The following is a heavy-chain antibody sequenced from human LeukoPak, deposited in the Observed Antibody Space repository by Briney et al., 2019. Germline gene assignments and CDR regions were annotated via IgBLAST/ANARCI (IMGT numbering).Heavy chain of an antibody. D-gene: IGHD2-15*01. CDR2: ISSSSSTI. V-gene: IGHV3-48*01. CDR1: GFTFSSYR. Sequence: GWSLRLSCAASGFTFSSYRMNWVRQAPGKGLEWDSYISSSSSTIYYADSVKGRFTISRDNAKNSLYLQMNSLRAEDTAVYFCVRGYSFGPYGMDVWGQGTTVTVSS. J-gene: IGHJ6*02. CDR3: VRGYSFGPYGMDV.